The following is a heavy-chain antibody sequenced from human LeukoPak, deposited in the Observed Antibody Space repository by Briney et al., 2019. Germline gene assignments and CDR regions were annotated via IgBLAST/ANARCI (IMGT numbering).Heavy chain of an antibody. V-gene: IGHV4-39*07. CDR3: SRYDSDTGDFDP. J-gene: IGHJ5*02. CDR2: LNYSGTT. CDR1: GGSISGSTSY. Sequence: SETLSLTCTVSGGSISGSTSYRGWIRQSPGKGLEWIGLLNYSGTTYYNPSFKSRVSISIDRSRTQFSLKLSSVTAADTAFYYCSRYDSDTGDFDPWGQGTLVTISS. D-gene: IGHD3-10*01.